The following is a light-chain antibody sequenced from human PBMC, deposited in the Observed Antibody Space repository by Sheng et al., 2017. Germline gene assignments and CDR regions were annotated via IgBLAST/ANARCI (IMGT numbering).Light chain of an antibody. Sequence: EIVMTQSPATLSVSPGERATLSCRASQSVGRYLAWYQQKPGQAPRLLIRGTSTRAAGIPARFSGSGSETEFTLTISSLEPEDFAVYYCHQYSNWRPLTFGGGTKVEIK. CDR2: GTS. V-gene: IGKV3-15*01. CDR1: QSVGRY. J-gene: IGKJ4*01. CDR3: HQYSNWRPLT.